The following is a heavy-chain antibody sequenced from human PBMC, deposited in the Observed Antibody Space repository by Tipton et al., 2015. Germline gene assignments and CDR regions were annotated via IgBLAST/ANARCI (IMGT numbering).Heavy chain of an antibody. Sequence: TLSLTCTVSGASIFSYYWNWIRLSPGKGLEWIGYIYYSGSTNYNPSLKSRVTISVDTSKNQFSLHLSSVTAADTAVYYCAREVWYNDSTGYDYWGQGTLVTVSS. J-gene: IGHJ4*02. CDR2: IYYSGST. CDR1: GASIFSYY. V-gene: IGHV4-59*12. D-gene: IGHD3-22*01. CDR3: AREVWYNDSTGYDY.